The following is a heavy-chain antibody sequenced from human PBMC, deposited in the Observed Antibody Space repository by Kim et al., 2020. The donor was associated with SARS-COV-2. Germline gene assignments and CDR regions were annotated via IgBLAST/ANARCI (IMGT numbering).Heavy chain of an antibody. D-gene: IGHD3-10*01. Sequence: SETLSLTCTVSGGSISSYYWSWIRQPPGKGLEWIGYIYYSGSTNYNPSLKSRVTISVDTSKNQFSLKLSSVTAADTAVYYCARSMVRGVSDYWGQGTLVTISS. V-gene: IGHV4-59*13. CDR2: IYYSGST. CDR3: ARSMVRGVSDY. CDR1: GGSISSYY. J-gene: IGHJ4*02.